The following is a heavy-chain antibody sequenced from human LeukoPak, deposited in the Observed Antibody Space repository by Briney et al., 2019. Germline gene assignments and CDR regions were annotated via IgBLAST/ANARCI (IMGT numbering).Heavy chain of an antibody. CDR1: GFTFSSYA. J-gene: IGHJ3*02. CDR3: ARDPDTKWRSFDI. Sequence: GGSLRLSCVVSGFTFSSYAMHWVRQTPGKGLEWVALIWNDGSKTYYADSVKGRFTISRENSKNTLYLEMNSLRAEDTAVYYCARDPDTKWRSFDIWGQGTMVTVSS. D-gene: IGHD5-12*01. CDR2: IWNDGSKT. V-gene: IGHV3-30*04.